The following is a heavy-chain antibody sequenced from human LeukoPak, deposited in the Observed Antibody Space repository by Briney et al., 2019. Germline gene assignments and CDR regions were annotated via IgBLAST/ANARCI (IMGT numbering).Heavy chain of an antibody. D-gene: IGHD5-24*01. CDR3: ARAGSNVEMATMIVCY. J-gene: IGHJ4*02. CDR2: INPNSGGT. Sequence: GASVKVSCKASGYTFTSYAMNWVRQAPGQGLEWMGWINPNSGGTNYAQKFQGRVTMTRDTSISTAYMELSRLRSDDTAVYYCARAGSNVEMATMIVCYWGQGTLVTVSS. V-gene: IGHV1-2*02. CDR1: GYTFTSYA.